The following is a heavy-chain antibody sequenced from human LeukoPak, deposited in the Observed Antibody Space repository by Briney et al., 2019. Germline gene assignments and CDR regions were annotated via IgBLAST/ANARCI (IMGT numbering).Heavy chain of an antibody. V-gene: IGHV1-18*04. CDR1: GYTFTGYY. Sequence: ASVKVSCKASGYTFTGYYMHWVRQAPGQGLEWMGWISAYNGNTNYAQKLQGRVTMTTDTSTSTAYMELRSLRSDDTAVYYCARVQAARGADYWGQGTLVTVSS. J-gene: IGHJ4*02. D-gene: IGHD3-10*01. CDR2: ISAYNGNT. CDR3: ARVQAARGADY.